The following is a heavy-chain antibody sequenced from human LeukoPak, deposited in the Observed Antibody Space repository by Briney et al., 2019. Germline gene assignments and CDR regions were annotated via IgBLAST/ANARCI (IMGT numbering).Heavy chain of an antibody. Sequence: PGGSLRLSCAASGFTFSSYDMHWVRHATGKGLEWVSAIGTAGDTYYPGSVKGRFTISRENAKNSLYLQMNSLRSEDTAVYYCARADWTYNWFDPWGQGTLVTVSS. CDR3: ARADWTYNWFDP. V-gene: IGHV3-13*01. D-gene: IGHD1-1*01. CDR2: IGTAGDT. J-gene: IGHJ5*02. CDR1: GFTFSSYD.